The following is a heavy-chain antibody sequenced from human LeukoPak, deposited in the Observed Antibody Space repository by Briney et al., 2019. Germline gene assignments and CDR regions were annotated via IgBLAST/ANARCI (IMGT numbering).Heavy chain of an antibody. CDR1: GFTFSSYS. Sequence: GGSLRLSCAASGFTFSSYSMNWVRQAPGKGLGWVSSISSSSSYIYYADSVKGRFTISRDNAKNSLYLQMNSLRAEDTAVYYCARVVGYYGVFYDYWGQGTLVTVSS. CDR3: ARVVGYYGVFYDY. CDR2: ISSSSSYI. V-gene: IGHV3-21*01. D-gene: IGHD3-22*01. J-gene: IGHJ4*02.